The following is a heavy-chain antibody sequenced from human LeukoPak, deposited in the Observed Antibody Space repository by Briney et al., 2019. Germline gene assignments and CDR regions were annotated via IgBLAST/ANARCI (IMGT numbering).Heavy chain of an antibody. CDR3: ARVPSGYSYGSDY. V-gene: IGHV3-48*01. D-gene: IGHD5-18*01. CDR2: ISSKISTI. Sequence: GGSLRLSCAASGFTFSSYGMDWVRQAPGKGLEWGSYISSKISTIYYADSVKGRFTISRDNAKKSLYLQMNSLRAEDTAVYYCARVPSGYSYGSDYWGQGILVAVSS. J-gene: IGHJ4*02. CDR1: GFTFSSYG.